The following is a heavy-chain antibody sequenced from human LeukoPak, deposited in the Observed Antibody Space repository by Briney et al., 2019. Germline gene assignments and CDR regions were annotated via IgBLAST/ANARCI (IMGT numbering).Heavy chain of an antibody. Sequence: PGGSLRLSCAASGFTFSSYAMHWVRQAPGKGLEWVANIKQDGSEEYYVDSVKGRFTISRDNAKNSLYLQMNSLRGEDTAVYYCARAMDVWGKGTTVTVSS. J-gene: IGHJ6*04. CDR3: ARAMDV. CDR2: IKQDGSEE. V-gene: IGHV3-7*01. CDR1: GFTFSSYA.